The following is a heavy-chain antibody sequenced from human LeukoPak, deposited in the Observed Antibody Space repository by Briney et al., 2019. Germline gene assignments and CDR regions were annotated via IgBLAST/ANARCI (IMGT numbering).Heavy chain of an antibody. Sequence: GGSLRLSCAASGFTFSDYYMSWIPQAPGKGLEWVSYISSSGSTIYYADSVKRRFTISRDNAKNSLYLQMNSLRAEDTAVYYCATVRFLEWSLPPPDAFDIWGQGTMVTVSS. CDR2: ISSSGSTI. CDR3: ATVRFLEWSLPPPDAFDI. CDR1: GFTFSDYY. J-gene: IGHJ3*02. D-gene: IGHD3-3*01. V-gene: IGHV3-11*01.